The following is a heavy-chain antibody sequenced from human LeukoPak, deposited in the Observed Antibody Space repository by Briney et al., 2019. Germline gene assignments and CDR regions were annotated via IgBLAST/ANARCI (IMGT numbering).Heavy chain of an antibody. J-gene: IGHJ4*02. CDR3: ARVRSGSLDY. CDR2: IRSSSSDI. CDR1: GFTFSSYS. D-gene: IGHD1-26*01. V-gene: IGHV3-21*01. Sequence: PGGSLRPSCAASGFTFSSYSMNWVRQAPGKGLEWVSFIRSSSSDIYYADSVKGRFTISRDNAKNSLYLQMDSLKAEDTAVYYRARVRSGSLDYWGQGTLVTVSS.